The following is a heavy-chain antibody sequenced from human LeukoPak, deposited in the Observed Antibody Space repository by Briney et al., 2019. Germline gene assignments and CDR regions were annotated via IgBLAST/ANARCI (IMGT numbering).Heavy chain of an antibody. CDR2: ISAYNGNT. CDR3: ARDRRYFDWLLSDY. V-gene: IGHV1-18*04. Sequence: ASVTVSCKASGYTFTSYGISWVRQAPGQGLEWMGWISAYNGNTNYAQKLQGRVTMTADTSTSTAYMELRSLRSDDTAVYYCARDRRYFDWLLSDYWGQGTLVTVSS. D-gene: IGHD3-9*01. J-gene: IGHJ4*02. CDR1: GYTFTSYG.